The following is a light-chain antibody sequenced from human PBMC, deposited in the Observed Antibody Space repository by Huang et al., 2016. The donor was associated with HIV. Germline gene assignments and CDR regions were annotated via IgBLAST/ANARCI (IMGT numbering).Light chain of an antibody. Sequence: EIVLTQSPGTLSLSPGERDTLSCRASQSVGNYLAWYQQKPGQAPRLLIYGTSTMVTGIPERFSGGGSGTDFTLSISRLEPEDFAVYYCQQYERPPDTFGPGTKVNIK. J-gene: IGKJ3*01. V-gene: IGKV3-20*01. CDR3: QQYERPPDT. CDR1: QSVGNY. CDR2: GTS.